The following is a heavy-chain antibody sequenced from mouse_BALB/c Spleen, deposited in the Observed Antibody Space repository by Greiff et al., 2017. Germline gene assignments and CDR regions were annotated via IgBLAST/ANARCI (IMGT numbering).Heavy chain of an antibody. CDR3: ARERNGYDLYYFDY. V-gene: IGHV5-6-5*01. CDR2: ISSGGST. CDR1: GFTFSSYA. Sequence: DVMLVESGGGLVKPGGSLKLSCAASGFTFSSYAMSWVRQTPEKRLEWVASISSGGSTYYPDSVKGRFTISRDNARNILYLQMSSLRSEDTAMYYCARERNGYDLYYFDYWGQGTTLTVSS. J-gene: IGHJ2*01. D-gene: IGHD2-2*01.